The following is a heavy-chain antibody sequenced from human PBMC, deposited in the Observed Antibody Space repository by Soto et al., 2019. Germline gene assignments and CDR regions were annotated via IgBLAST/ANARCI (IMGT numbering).Heavy chain of an antibody. CDR1: GGSISSSSYY. J-gene: IGHJ5*02. CDR3: ASAISIFGVVPNWFYP. V-gene: IGHV4-39*01. Sequence: PSETLSLTCTVSGGSISSSSYYWGWIRQPPGKGLEWIGSIYYSGSTYYNPSLKSRVTISVDTSKNQFSLKLSSVTAADTAVYYCASAISIFGVVPNWFYPLGQGTLVTVS. CDR2: IYYSGST. D-gene: IGHD3-3*01.